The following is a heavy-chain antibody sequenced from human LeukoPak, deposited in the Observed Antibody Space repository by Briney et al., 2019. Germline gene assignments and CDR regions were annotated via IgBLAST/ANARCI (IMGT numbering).Heavy chain of an antibody. CDR1: GFTFSSYS. D-gene: IGHD6-6*01. V-gene: IGHV3-48*01. J-gene: IGHJ4*02. Sequence: GGSLRLSCAASGFTFSSYSMNWVRQAPGKGLEWVSYISSSSSTIYYADSVKGRFTISRDNAKNSLYLQMNSLRAEDTAVYYCARDFIAARHDYRGQGTLVTVSS. CDR2: ISSSSSTI. CDR3: ARDFIAARHDY.